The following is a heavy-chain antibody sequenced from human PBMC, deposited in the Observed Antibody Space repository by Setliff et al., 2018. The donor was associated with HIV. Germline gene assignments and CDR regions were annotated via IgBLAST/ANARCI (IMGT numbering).Heavy chain of an antibody. D-gene: IGHD4-17*01. V-gene: IGHV3-33*03. J-gene: IGHJ4*02. CDR2: ISHDGSGA. CDR3: ARGRIAYGDYFQ. Sequence: PGGSLRLSCATSGFTFPNFGIHWVRQSPGRGLEWVAVISHDGSGAYYADSVKGRFIIARDNSKHMVFLQMNSLRDEDTAVYYCARGRIAYGDYFQWGQGTLVTVSS. CDR1: GFTFPNFG.